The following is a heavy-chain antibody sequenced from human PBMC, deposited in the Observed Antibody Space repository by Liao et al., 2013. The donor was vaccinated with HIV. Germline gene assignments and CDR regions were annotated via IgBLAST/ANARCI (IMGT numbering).Heavy chain of an antibody. CDR1: GDLIRRDNYY. D-gene: IGHD5-18*01. Sequence: QVRLQESGPGLVKPSQTLSLTCTVSGDLIRRDNYYWTWIRQPAGKGLEWIGHIYTGMSTTGTTNYNPSLKSRVSISADTSMNQFSLKVSSVTAADTAVYYCARGAGYSYGRRMDIWGQGTMVTVSS. CDR2: IYTGMSTTGTT. J-gene: IGHJ3*02. CDR3: ARGAGYSYGRRMDI. V-gene: IGHV4-61*02.